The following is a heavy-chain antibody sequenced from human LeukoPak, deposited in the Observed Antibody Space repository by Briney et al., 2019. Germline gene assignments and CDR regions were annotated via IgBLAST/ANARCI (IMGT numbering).Heavy chain of an antibody. CDR3: ARDYIYSSGWDIDY. CDR1: GYTFTGYY. V-gene: IGHV1-2*02. D-gene: IGHD6-19*01. J-gene: IGHJ4*02. Sequence: GASVKVSCKASGYTFTGYYMHWVRQAPGQGLEWMGWINPNSGGTSYAQKFQGRVTMTRDTSISTAYMELSRLRSDDTAVYYCARDYIYSSGWDIDYWGQGTLVTVSS. CDR2: INPNSGGT.